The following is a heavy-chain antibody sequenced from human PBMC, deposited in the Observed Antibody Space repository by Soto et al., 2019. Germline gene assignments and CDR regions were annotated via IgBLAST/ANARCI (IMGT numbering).Heavy chain of an antibody. J-gene: IGHJ4*02. D-gene: IGHD2-15*01. Sequence: QVQLVQSGAEVKKPGSSVKVSCKASGGTFSSYAISWVRQAPGQGLEWMGGIIPIFGTANYAQKFKGRVTIAADDSTSKAYMEVSRFRSEDTAVYYRAGMKLGYCSGGSCCPTGTAFDYWGQGTLVTVSS. CDR3: AGMKLGYCSGGSCCPTGTAFDY. CDR1: GGTFSSYA. CDR2: IIPIFGTA. V-gene: IGHV1-69*12.